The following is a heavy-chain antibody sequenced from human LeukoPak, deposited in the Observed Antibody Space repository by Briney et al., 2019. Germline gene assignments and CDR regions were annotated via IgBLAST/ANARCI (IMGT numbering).Heavy chain of an antibody. CDR1: GCTLSNSW. J-gene: IGHJ4*02. V-gene: IGHV3-15*01. CDR3: GTIAAAMTFDY. CDR2: IKSKTDGGTT. Sequence: GGSLRLSCAASGCTLSNSWMSWVRQVPGKGLEWVGRIKSKTDGGTTDYAAPAKGRFTISRNDSKNTLYLQMYSLKTEDTAVYYCGTIAAAMTFDYWGQGTLVTVSS. D-gene: IGHD2-2*01.